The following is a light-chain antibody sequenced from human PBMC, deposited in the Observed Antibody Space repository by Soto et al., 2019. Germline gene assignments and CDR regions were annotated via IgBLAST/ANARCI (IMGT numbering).Light chain of an antibody. Sequence: DIQKTQSPSTLSVSVGDRVTITCRASQSISVWLAWYQQKPGKAPKVLIWDASRLQRGVPSRFSGSGSGTDFTLIISRLEPEDFAVYYCQQYGSSPKTFGQGTKVDI. CDR1: QSISVW. J-gene: IGKJ1*01. CDR3: QQYGSSPKT. V-gene: IGKV1-5*01. CDR2: DAS.